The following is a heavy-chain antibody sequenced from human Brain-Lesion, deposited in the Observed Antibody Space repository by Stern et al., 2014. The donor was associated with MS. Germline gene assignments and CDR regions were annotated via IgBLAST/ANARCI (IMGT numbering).Heavy chain of an antibody. Sequence: VQLVQSGAEVKMPGASVRVSCKVSGDSLTELYMHWLRQAPGKGLEWMGGFDPEYGEPIYAQQFLGRVTVTEDTSTDTAYMEMSSLTSDDTAVYYCVTREGGSRDYELLYRYGMDVWGQGTTVSVSS. D-gene: IGHD2-2*02. CDR1: GDSLTELY. J-gene: IGHJ6*02. CDR3: VTREGGSRDYELLYRYGMDV. V-gene: IGHV1-24*01. CDR2: FDPEYGEP.